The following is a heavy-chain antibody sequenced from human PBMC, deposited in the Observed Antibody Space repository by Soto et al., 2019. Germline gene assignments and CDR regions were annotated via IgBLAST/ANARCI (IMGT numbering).Heavy chain of an antibody. J-gene: IGHJ4*02. D-gene: IGHD3-9*01. V-gene: IGHV3-23*01. Sequence: GGSLRLSCAASGFSFSSYVMSWVRQAPGKGLEWVSAISGSGGNTFYADSVKGRFTVSRDNSKNTLYLQMDSLRAEDTAIYYCAKAEDNYDVLTGYYLGNYFFDYWGQGTLVTSPQ. CDR2: ISGSGGNT. CDR1: GFSFSSYV. CDR3: AKAEDNYDVLTGYYLGNYFFDY.